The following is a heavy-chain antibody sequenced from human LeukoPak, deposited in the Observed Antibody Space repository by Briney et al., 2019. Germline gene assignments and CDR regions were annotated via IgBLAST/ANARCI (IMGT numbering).Heavy chain of an antibody. Sequence: ASVKVSCKASGYTFTSYDINWVRQATGQGLEWMGWMNPNSGNTGYAQKFQGRVTMTRNTSISTAYMELSSLRSEDTAVYYCARGGPLSYSCGWDTGNYYYYGMDVWGQGTMVTVSS. CDR3: ARGGPLSYSCGWDTGNYYYYGMDV. V-gene: IGHV1-8*01. J-gene: IGHJ6*02. CDR1: GYTFTSYD. D-gene: IGHD6-19*01. CDR2: MNPNSGNT.